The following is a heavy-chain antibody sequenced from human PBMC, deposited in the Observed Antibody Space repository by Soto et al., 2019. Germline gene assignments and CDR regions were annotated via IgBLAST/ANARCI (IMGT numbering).Heavy chain of an antibody. Sequence: PVGPLRVSYTASGFTCPDVWSHWILKAPGKGLEWVGRIKSTIDGGTTDYAEPVKGRFAISRDDSNNMVYLQMNSLKIEDTAVYYCTTDSYSTIIIVRFDYWGHGTLVTV. CDR1: GFTCPDVW. CDR3: TTDSYSTIIIVRFDY. D-gene: IGHD3-22*01. J-gene: IGHJ4*01. V-gene: IGHV3-15*07. CDR2: IKSTIDGGTT.